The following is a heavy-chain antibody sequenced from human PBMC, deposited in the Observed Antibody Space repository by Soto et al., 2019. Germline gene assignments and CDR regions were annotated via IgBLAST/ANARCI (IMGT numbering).Heavy chain of an antibody. Sequence: ETLSLTCAVYGGSFSGYYWSWIRQPPGKGLEWIGEINHSGSTNYNPSLKSRVTISVDTSKNQFSLKLSSVTAADTAVYYCARARGYSYGLDYWGQGTLVTVSS. J-gene: IGHJ4*02. V-gene: IGHV4-34*01. CDR2: INHSGST. CDR1: GGSFSGYY. CDR3: ARARGYSYGLDY. D-gene: IGHD5-18*01.